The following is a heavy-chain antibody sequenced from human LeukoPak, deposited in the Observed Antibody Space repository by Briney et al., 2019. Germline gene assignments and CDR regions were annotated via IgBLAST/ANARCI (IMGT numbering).Heavy chain of an antibody. D-gene: IGHD3-16*01. CDR1: GGSISNFY. CDR3: ARGVMGPATFDY. J-gene: IGHJ4*02. CDR2: TYYRGSTNSGST. Sequence: SETLSLTCAVSGGSISNFYWGWIRQPPGKGLECIGYTYYRGSTNSGSTNYKPSLNSRVTISVDTSKNQCSLKLSSVTAADTAVYYCARGVMGPATFDYWGQGTLVTVSS. V-gene: IGHV4-59*08.